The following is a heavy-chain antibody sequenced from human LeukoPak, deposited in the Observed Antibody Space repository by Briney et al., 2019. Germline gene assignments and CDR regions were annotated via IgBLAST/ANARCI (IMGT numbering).Heavy chain of an antibody. V-gene: IGHV1-46*01. Sequence: EASVKVSCKASGYTFTSNYIHWVRQAPGQGLEWMGMIYPRDGSTSYAQKFQGRVTVTRDTSTSTVHMELSGLGSEDTAVYYCARDQEGFDYWGQGTLVTVSS. CDR3: ARDQEGFDY. J-gene: IGHJ4*02. CDR1: GYTFTSNY. CDR2: IYPRDGST.